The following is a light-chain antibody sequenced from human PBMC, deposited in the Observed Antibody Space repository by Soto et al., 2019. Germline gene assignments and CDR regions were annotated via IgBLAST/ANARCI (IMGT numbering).Light chain of an antibody. Sequence: DIQMTQSPSTLSASVGDRVTITCRASQSISSWLAWYQQKPGKAPKLLIYKASNLESGVPSRFSGSGSGTEFTLTISSLQPDDFAIYYCQQFNSLSFTFGPGTKVDIK. CDR2: KAS. CDR3: QQFNSLSFT. J-gene: IGKJ3*01. CDR1: QSISSW. V-gene: IGKV1-5*03.